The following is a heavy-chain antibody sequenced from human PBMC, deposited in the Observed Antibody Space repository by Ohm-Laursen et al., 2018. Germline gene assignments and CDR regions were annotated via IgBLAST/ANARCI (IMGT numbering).Heavy chain of an antibody. CDR1: GYTFTGYY. Sequence: ASVKVSCKTSGYTFTGYYMHWVRQAPGQGLEWMGWINPNSGGTNYAQKFQGRVTMTRDTSISTAYMELSRLRSDDTAVYYCATGISSRDAFDIWGQGTMVTVSS. D-gene: IGHD1-14*01. CDR3: ATGISSRDAFDI. CDR2: INPNSGGT. V-gene: IGHV1-2*02. J-gene: IGHJ3*02.